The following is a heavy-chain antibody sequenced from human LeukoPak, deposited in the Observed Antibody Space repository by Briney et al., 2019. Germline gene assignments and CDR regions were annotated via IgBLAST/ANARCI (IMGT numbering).Heavy chain of an antibody. D-gene: IGHD3-10*01. CDR1: GYIFTSYT. J-gene: IGHJ5*02. Sequence: ASVKVSCKASGYIFTSYTMHWVRQAPGQRLEWMGWINAGNGNTKYSQKFRGRVTITRDTSASTAYMELSSLRSEDTAVYYCARDRGGYFNWFDPWGQGTLVTVSS. CDR3: ARDRGGYFNWFDP. V-gene: IGHV1-3*01. CDR2: INAGNGNT.